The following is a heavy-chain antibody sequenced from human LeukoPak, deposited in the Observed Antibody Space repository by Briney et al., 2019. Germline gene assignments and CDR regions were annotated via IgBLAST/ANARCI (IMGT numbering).Heavy chain of an antibody. CDR1: GGSISSSSYY. CDR3: ARHLYYYYYYMDV. Sequence: SETLSLTCTVSGGSISSSSYYWSWIRQPPGKGLEWIGEINHSGSTNYNPSLKSRVTISVDTSKNQFSLKLSSVTAADTAVYYCARHLYYYYYYMDVWGKGTTVTISS. V-gene: IGHV4-39*01. CDR2: INHSGST. J-gene: IGHJ6*03.